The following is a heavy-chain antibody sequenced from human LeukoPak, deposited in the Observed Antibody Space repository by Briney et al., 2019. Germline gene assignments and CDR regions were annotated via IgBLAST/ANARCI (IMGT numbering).Heavy chain of an antibody. Sequence: ASVKVSCKASGYTFTSYGISWVRQAPGQGLEWMGWISAYNGNTNYAQKLQGRVTMTTDTSTSTAYMELRSLRSDDTAVYYCARDLDGEYSSSSTHLDYWGQGTLVTVSS. D-gene: IGHD6-6*01. CDR2: ISAYNGNT. CDR3: ARDLDGEYSSSSTHLDY. J-gene: IGHJ4*02. CDR1: GYTFTSYG. V-gene: IGHV1-18*01.